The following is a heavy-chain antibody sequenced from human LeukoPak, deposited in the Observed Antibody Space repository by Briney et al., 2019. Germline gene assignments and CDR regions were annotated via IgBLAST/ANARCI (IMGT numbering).Heavy chain of an antibody. D-gene: IGHD3-22*01. Sequence: PSETLSLTCTVSGGSIGSSSYYWGWIRQPPGKGLEWIGSIYYSGSTYYNPSLKSRVTISVDTSKNQFSLKLSSVTAADTAVYYCARLLSSGYFGRFFDYWGQGTLVTVSS. V-gene: IGHV4-39*01. CDR1: GGSIGSSSYY. J-gene: IGHJ4*02. CDR2: IYYSGST. CDR3: ARLLSSGYFGRFFDY.